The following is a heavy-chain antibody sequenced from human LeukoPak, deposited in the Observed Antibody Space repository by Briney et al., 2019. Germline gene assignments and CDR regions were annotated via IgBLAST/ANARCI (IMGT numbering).Heavy chain of an antibody. Sequence: SETLPLTCTVSGGSISSYYWSWIRQPAGKGLEWIGRIYTSGSTNYNPSLKSRVTMSVDTSKNQFSLKLSSVTAADTAVYYCAGNWGSRYYYYYYMDVWGKGTTVTVSS. CDR3: AGNWGSRYYYYYYMDV. V-gene: IGHV4-4*07. J-gene: IGHJ6*03. CDR1: GGSISSYY. D-gene: IGHD7-27*01. CDR2: IYTSGST.